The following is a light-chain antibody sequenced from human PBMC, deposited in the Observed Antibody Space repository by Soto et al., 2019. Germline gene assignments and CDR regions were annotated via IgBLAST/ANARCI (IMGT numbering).Light chain of an antibody. V-gene: IGKV1-27*01. Sequence: DLQMSQSPSSLSASVRDRVTITCRASQGISNYLAWYQQKPGKVPKLLIYAASTLQSGVPSRFSGSGSGTDLTLTISSLQPEDVATYYCQKYDSAPWTFGQGTKVEIK. CDR2: AAS. J-gene: IGKJ1*01. CDR1: QGISNY. CDR3: QKYDSAPWT.